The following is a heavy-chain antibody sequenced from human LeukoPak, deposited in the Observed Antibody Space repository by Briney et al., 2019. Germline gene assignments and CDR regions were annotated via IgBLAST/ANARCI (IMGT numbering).Heavy chain of an antibody. D-gene: IGHD4-23*01. V-gene: IGHV1-24*01. J-gene: IGHJ4*02. CDR2: FDPEDGET. Sequence: ASVKVSCKVSRYTLTELSMHWVRQAPGKGLEWMGGFDPEDGETIYAQKFQGRVTMTEDTSTDTAYMELSSLRSEDTAVYYCATAPTVVTQGDYWGQGTLVTVSS. CDR3: ATAPTVVTQGDY. CDR1: RYTLTELS.